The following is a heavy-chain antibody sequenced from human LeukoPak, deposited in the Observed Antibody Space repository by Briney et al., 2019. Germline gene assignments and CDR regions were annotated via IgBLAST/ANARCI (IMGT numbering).Heavy chain of an antibody. CDR3: ARALWSGIAVAGPYYYYMDV. Sequence: SVKVSCKASGGTFSSYAISWVRQAPGQGLEWMGGIIPIFGTANYAQKFQGRVTITADESTSTAYMELSSLRSEDTAVYYCARALWSGIAVAGPYYYYMDVWGKGTTVTVSS. CDR2: IIPIFGTA. J-gene: IGHJ6*03. CDR1: GGTFSSYA. D-gene: IGHD6-19*01. V-gene: IGHV1-69*13.